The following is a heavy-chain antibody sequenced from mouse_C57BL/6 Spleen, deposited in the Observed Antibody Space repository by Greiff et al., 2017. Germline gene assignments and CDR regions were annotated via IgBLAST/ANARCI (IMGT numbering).Heavy chain of an antibody. V-gene: IGHV1-64*01. CDR3: AREDGAYFDY. CDR1: GYTFTSYW. Sequence: VQLQQSGAELVKPGASVKLSCTASGYTFTSYWMHWVKQRPGQGLEWIGMIHPNSGSTNYNEKFKSKATLTVDKSSSTAYMQLSSLTSEDSAVYYCAREDGAYFDYWGQGTTLTVSS. CDR2: IHPNSGST. D-gene: IGHD1-1*02. J-gene: IGHJ2*01.